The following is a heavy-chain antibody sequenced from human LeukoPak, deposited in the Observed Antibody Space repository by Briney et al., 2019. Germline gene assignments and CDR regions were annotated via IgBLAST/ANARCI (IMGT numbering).Heavy chain of an antibody. Sequence: SETLSLTCTVSGDSLRSYYWNWIRQPPRRGLEWIGYIDYSGSTNYNPSLKSRVTIAVDTSKNQFSLKLSSVTVADTAVYYCARRSYGSGTRPFDYWGQGTLVTVSS. D-gene: IGHD3-10*01. CDR1: GDSLRSYY. CDR2: IDYSGST. CDR3: ARRSYGSGTRPFDY. V-gene: IGHV4-59*01. J-gene: IGHJ4*02.